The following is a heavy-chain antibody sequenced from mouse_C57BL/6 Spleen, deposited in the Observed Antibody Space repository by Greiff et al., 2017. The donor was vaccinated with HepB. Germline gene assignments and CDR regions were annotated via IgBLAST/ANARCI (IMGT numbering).Heavy chain of an antibody. CDR1: GYTFTSYG. D-gene: IGHD4-1*01. J-gene: IGHJ2*01. Sequence: QVQLQQSGAELARPGASVKLSCKASGYTFTSYGMSWVKQRTGQGLEWIGEIYPRSGNTYYNEKFKGKATLTADKSSSTAYMELRSLTSEDSAVYFCARKKENWFFDYWGKGTTLTVSS. CDR2: IYPRSGNT. V-gene: IGHV1-81*01. CDR3: ARKKENWFFDY.